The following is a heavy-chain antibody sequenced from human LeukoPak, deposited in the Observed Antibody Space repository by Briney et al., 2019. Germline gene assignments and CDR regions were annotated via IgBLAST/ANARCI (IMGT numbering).Heavy chain of an antibody. CDR3: ARARVFGYGYCWFDP. CDR2: IYYSGST. J-gene: IGHJ5*02. CDR1: GGSISSYY. V-gene: IGHV4-59*12. D-gene: IGHD5-18*01. Sequence: PSETLSLTCTVSGGSISSYYWSWIRQPPGKGLEWIGYIYYSGSTNYNPSLKSRVTISVDTSKNQFSLKLSSVTAADTAVYYCARARVFGYGYCWFDPWGQGTLVTVSS.